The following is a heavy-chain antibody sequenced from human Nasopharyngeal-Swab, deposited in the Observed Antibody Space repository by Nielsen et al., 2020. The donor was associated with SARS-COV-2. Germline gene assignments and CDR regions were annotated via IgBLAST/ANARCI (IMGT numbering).Heavy chain of an antibody. V-gene: IGHV3-7*01. D-gene: IGHD6-19*01. CDR2: INEDGSDK. J-gene: IGHJ4*02. Sequence: GESLKISCAASGFTFTSYWMSWARQAPGKGLEWVANINEDGSDKYYVDFLKGRFTISRDNAKNSLYLQMNSLRAEDTAVYYCARDRGGGWYYFDYWGQGTLVTVSS. CDR3: ARDRGGGWYYFDY. CDR1: GFTFTSYW.